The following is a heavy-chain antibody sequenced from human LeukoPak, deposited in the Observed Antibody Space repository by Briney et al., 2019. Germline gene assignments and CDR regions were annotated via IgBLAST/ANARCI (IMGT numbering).Heavy chain of an antibody. CDR2: IYYSGST. D-gene: IGHD2-2*01. V-gene: IGHV4-59*11. Sequence: PSETLSLTCTVSGGSISSHYWSWIRQPPGKGLEWIGYIYYSGSTNYNPSLKSRVTISVDTSKNQFSLKLSSVTAADTAVYYCARDVRSSTSYYYYYYYMDVWGKGTTVTVSS. CDR3: ARDVRSSTSYYYYYYYMDV. CDR1: GGSISSHY. J-gene: IGHJ6*03.